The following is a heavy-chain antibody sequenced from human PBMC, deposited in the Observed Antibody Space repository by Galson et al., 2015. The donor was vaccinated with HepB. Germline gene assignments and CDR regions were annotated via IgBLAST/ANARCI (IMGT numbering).Heavy chain of an antibody. CDR3: ARTDYYTSSGYYLAFFDF. Sequence: PALVKPTQTLTLTCTFSGFSLSTRRMCVSWIRQTPGKALEWLALVDWDDDKSYSTSLKTRLTISKDTSKNQVVLTMTNMDPVDTATYYCARTDYYTSSGYYLAFFDFWGQGTLVTVSS. D-gene: IGHD3-22*01. J-gene: IGHJ4*02. V-gene: IGHV2-70*01. CDR2: VDWDDDK. CDR1: GFSLSTRRMC.